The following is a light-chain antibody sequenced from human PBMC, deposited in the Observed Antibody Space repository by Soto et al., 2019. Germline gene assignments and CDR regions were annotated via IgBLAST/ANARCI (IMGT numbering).Light chain of an antibody. CDR3: TSYTSSTTVV. V-gene: IGLV2-14*01. CDR1: SRDVGGYDY. Sequence: QSALTQPASVSGSPGQSITISCTGTSRDVGGYDYVSWYQQHPGKVPKLRIYGVSNRPSGVSNRFSGSKSGNTASLTISGLQAEDEAEYYCTSYTSSTTVVFGGGTKLTVL. J-gene: IGLJ2*01. CDR2: GVS.